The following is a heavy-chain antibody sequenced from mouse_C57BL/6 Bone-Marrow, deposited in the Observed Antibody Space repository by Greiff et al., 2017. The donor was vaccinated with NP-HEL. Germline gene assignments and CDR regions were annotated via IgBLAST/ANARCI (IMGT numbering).Heavy chain of an antibody. CDR3: ARRDGNYDY. D-gene: IGHD2-1*01. V-gene: IGHV1-54*01. Sequence: PGQGLEWLGVINPGSGGTNYNEKFKGKATLTADKSSSTAYMQLSSLTSEDSAVYFCARRDGNYDYWGQGTTLTVSS. J-gene: IGHJ2*01. CDR2: INPGSGGT.